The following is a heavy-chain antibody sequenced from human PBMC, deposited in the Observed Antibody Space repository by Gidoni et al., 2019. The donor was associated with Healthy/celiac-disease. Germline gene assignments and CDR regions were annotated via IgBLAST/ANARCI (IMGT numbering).Heavy chain of an antibody. V-gene: IGHV3-48*02. Sequence: EVQLVESGGGLVQPGGSLRLACAASGFTFSSYSLNWVSQAPGKGLEWVSYISSSSSTIYYADSVKGRFTISRDNAKNSLYLQMNSLRDEDTAVYYCARIALTKYCSGGSCYVGDYYGMDVWGQGTTVTVSS. J-gene: IGHJ6*02. CDR1: GFTFSSYS. CDR2: ISSSSSTI. CDR3: ARIALTKYCSGGSCYVGDYYGMDV. D-gene: IGHD2-15*01.